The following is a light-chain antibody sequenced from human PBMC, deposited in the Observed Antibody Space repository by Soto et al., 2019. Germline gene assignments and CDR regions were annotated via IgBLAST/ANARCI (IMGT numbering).Light chain of an antibody. CDR3: QQYNNGWT. CDR2: GAS. V-gene: IGKV3-15*01. J-gene: IGKJ1*01. Sequence: EIVMTQSPATLSVSPGERATLSCRASQSVSSNLAWYQQKPGQAPRLLIYGASTRATGIPARFSGSGSGTEFTLTISSPQSEDFAVYYCQQYNNGWTCGQGTKVEIK. CDR1: QSVSSN.